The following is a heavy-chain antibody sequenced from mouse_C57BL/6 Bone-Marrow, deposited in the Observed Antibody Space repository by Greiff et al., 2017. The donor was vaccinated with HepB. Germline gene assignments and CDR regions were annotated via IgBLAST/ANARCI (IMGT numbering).Heavy chain of an antibody. CDR2: IYPSDSET. CDR1: GYTFTSYW. CDR3: ATYGGYPWFAY. Sequence: QVQLQQPGAELVRPGSSVKLSCKASGYTFTSYWMDWVKQRPGQGLEWIGNIYPSDSETHYNQKFKDKATLTVDKSSSTAYMQLSSLTSEDSAVYYCATYGGYPWFAYWGQGTLVTVSA. J-gene: IGHJ3*01. V-gene: IGHV1-61*01. D-gene: IGHD2-3*01.